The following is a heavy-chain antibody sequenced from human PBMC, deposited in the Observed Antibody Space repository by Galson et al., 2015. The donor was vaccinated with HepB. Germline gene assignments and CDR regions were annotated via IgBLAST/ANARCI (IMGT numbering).Heavy chain of an antibody. CDR1: GYTFTSYG. CDR2: ISAYNGNT. J-gene: IGHJ5*02. CDR3: ARDRIGRVVARLGNWFDP. D-gene: IGHD2-21*01. V-gene: IGHV1-18*01. Sequence: SVKVSCKASGYTFTSYGISWVRQAPGQGLEWMGWISAYNGNTNYAQKLQGRVTMTTDTSTSTAYMELRSLRSDDTAVYYCARDRIGRVVARLGNWFDPWGQGTLVTVSS.